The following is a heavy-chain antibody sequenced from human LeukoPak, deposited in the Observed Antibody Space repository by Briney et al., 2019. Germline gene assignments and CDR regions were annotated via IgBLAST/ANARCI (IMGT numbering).Heavy chain of an antibody. J-gene: IGHJ2*01. D-gene: IGHD1-26*01. V-gene: IGHV1-69*01. CDR3: ARDTRGVWYFDL. CDR2: IIPIFGTA. CDR1: GGTFSSYA. Sequence: GGSLRLSCAASGGTFSSYAISWVRQAPGQGLEWMGGIIPIFGTANYAQKFQGRVTITADESTSTAYMELSSLRSEDTAVYYCARDTRGVWYFDLWGRGTLVTVSS.